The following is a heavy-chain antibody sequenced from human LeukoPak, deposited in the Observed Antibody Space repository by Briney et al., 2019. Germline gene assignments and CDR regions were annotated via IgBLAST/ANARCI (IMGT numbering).Heavy chain of an antibody. D-gene: IGHD3-22*01. CDR3: AFRGRVTMIVETFDY. CDR1: GFTFSSYA. V-gene: IGHV3-23*01. CDR2: ISGSGGST. Sequence: GGSLRLSCAASGFTFSSYAMSWVRQAPGKGLEWVSAISGSGGSTYYADSVKGRFTISRDNSKNTLYLQMNRLRAEDTAVYYCAFRGRVTMIVETFDYWGQGTLVTVSS. J-gene: IGHJ4*02.